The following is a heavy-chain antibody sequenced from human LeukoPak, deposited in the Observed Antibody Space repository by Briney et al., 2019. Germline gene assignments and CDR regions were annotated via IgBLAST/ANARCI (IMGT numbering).Heavy chain of an antibody. D-gene: IGHD5-24*01. CDR3: ARDTNVEMATNFYFDY. J-gene: IGHJ4*02. Sequence: GGSLRLSCAASGFTFSSYSMNWVRQAPGKGLEWVSSISSSSSYIYYADSVKGRFTISRDNAKNSLYLQMNSLRAEDTAVYYCARDTNVEMATNFYFDYWGQGTLVTVSS. V-gene: IGHV3-21*01. CDR1: GFTFSSYS. CDR2: ISSSSSYI.